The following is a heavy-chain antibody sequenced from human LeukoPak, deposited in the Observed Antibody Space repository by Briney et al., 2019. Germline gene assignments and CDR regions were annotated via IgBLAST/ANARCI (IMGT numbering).Heavy chain of an antibody. Sequence: ASVTVSCKASGGTFSSYAISWVRQAPGQGLEWMGWISAYNGNTNYAQKPQGRVTMTTDTSTSTAYMELRSLRSDDTAVYYCARGMVRGVIIQVGDYWGQGTLVTVSS. J-gene: IGHJ4*02. CDR1: GGTFSSYA. CDR2: ISAYNGNT. D-gene: IGHD3-10*01. CDR3: ARGMVRGVIIQVGDY. V-gene: IGHV1-18*01.